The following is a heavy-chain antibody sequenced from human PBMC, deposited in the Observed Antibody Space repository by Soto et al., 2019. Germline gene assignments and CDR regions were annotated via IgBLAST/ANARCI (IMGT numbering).Heavy chain of an antibody. CDR1: GGSVNSGNYY. D-gene: IGHD1-1*01. Sequence: QVQLQQWGAGLLKPSETLSLTCAVFGGSVNSGNYYWSWIRQPPGKGLEWIGEMSHSGGTDFNPSPKSRGTISVDTSKHQFSLKMSSVTAADTALYYCARVERGTATTVVDAFDIWGPGTMVTVSS. CDR2: MSHSGGT. J-gene: IGHJ3*02. CDR3: ARVERGTATTVVDAFDI. V-gene: IGHV4-34*01.